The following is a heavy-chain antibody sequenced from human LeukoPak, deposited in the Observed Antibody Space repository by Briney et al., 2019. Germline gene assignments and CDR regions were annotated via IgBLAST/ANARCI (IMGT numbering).Heavy chain of an antibody. D-gene: IGHD1-26*01. V-gene: IGHV3-23*01. CDR1: GFTLRGYA. CDR2: ISGSGDKT. J-gene: IGHJ4*02. CDR3: VKERPGKAYADF. Sequence: GGSLRLSCAASGFTLRGYAMGWVRRAPGKGLGWVSAISGSGDKTYYADSVKGRFTISRDNSRFAVHLQMNSLRGEDTAVYYCVKERPGKAYADFWGQGTLVTVSS.